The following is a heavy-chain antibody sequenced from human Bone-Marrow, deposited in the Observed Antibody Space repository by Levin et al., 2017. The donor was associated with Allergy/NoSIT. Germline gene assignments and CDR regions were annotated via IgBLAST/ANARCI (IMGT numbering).Heavy chain of an antibody. CDR3: VRGHSGWFQEEDY. CDR2: ISGTGEST. J-gene: IGHJ4*02. V-gene: IGHV3-23*01. CDR1: GFMFSDYG. D-gene: IGHD6-19*01. Sequence: GESLKISCEASGFMFSDYGMNWVRQAPGKGLEWVSGISGTGESTQYADSVKGRFAISRDNPRNTLNLHMNSLRVEDTAVYFCVRGHSGWFQEEDYWGQGILVTVSS.